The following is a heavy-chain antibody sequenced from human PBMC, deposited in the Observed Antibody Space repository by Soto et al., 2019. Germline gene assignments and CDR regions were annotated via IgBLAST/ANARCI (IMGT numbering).Heavy chain of an antibody. CDR2: ISYDGSNK. V-gene: IGHV3-30*18. J-gene: IGHJ4*02. Sequence: GGSLRLSCAASGFTFSSYGVHWVRQAPGKGLEWVAVISYDGSNKYYADSVKGRFTISRDNSKNTLYLQMNSLRAEDTAVYYCAKDGDMDYYDSSGYYYFDYWGQGTLVTVSS. D-gene: IGHD3-22*01. CDR1: GFTFSSYG. CDR3: AKDGDMDYYDSSGYYYFDY.